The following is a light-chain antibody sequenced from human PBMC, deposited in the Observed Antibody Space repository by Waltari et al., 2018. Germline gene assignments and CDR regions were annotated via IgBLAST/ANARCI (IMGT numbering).Light chain of an antibody. J-gene: IGKJ3*01. V-gene: IGKV1-12*01. CDR3: QQSYSTPPFT. CDR1: QGISSC. Sequence: DIQMTQSPSSLSASVGDRVTITCRASQGISSCLAWYQQKPGKAPELLIYAASSFQSGVPSRFRGSGSGTDFTLTISSLQPEDFATYYCQQSYSTPPFTFGPGTKVDIK. CDR2: AAS.